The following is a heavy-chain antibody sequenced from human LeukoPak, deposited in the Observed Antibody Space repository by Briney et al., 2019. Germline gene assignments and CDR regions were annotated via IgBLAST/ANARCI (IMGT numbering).Heavy chain of an antibody. D-gene: IGHD3-22*01. CDR3: AYDSSGYYYTPGDY. V-gene: IGHV3-30*02. Sequence: GGSLRLSCVASGFTFSNYFMHWVRQAPGRGLDWVALIWSDGSSQYYADSVKGRFTISRDNSKNTLYLQMNSLRAEDTAAYYCAYDSSGYYYTPGDYWGQGTLVTVSS. J-gene: IGHJ4*02. CDR2: IWSDGSSQ. CDR1: GFTFSNYF.